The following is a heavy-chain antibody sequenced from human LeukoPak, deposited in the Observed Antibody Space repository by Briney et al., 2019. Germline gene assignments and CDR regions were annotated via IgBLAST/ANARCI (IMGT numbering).Heavy chain of an antibody. J-gene: IGHJ4*02. CDR1: GFTFDDYA. CDR2: ISWNSGSI. CDR3: AKEGVSKSFDY. Sequence: PGGSLRLSCAASGFTFDDYAMPWARQAPGKGLEWVSGISWNSGSIGYADSVKGRFTISRDNAKNSLYLQMNSLRAEDTALYYCAKEGVSKSFDYWGQGTLVTVSS. V-gene: IGHV3-9*01. D-gene: IGHD2-2*01.